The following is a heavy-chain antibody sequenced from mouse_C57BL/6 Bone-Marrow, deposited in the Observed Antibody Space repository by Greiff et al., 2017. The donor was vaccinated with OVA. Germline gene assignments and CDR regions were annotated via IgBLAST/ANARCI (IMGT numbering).Heavy chain of an antibody. CDR1: GFNIKDDY. Sequence: VQLQQSGAELVRPGASVKLSCTASGFNIKDDYMHWVKQRPEQGLEWIGWIDPGNGDTDYASKFQGKATITADTSSNTAYLQLSSLTSEDTAVYYCTTPYYSNSDAMDYWGQGTSVTVSS. CDR3: TTPYYSNSDAMDY. D-gene: IGHD2-5*01. CDR2: IDPGNGDT. V-gene: IGHV14-4*01. J-gene: IGHJ4*01.